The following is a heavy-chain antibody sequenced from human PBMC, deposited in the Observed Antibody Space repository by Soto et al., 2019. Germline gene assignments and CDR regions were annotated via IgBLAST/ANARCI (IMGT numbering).Heavy chain of an antibody. J-gene: IGHJ3*02. CDR3: ASIVDAWYCCGGSCYSSGDDAFDI. V-gene: IGHV1-8*01. CDR2: MNPNSGNT. Sequence: ASVKVSCKASGYTFTSYDINWVLQATGQGLEWMGWMNPNSGNTGYAQKFQGRVTMTRNTSISTAYMELSSLRSEDTAVYYCASIVDAWYCCGGSCYSSGDDAFDIWGQGTMVTVS. CDR1: GYTFTSYD. D-gene: IGHD2-15*01.